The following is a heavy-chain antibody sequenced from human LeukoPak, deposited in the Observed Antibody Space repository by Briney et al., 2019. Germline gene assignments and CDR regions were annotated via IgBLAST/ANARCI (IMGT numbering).Heavy chain of an antibody. Sequence: GGSLRLSCTVSGLTFDEFTMHWVRQAPGKGLKWVSLITSGGLSTFYADSVKGRFTISRDNSKNTLYLQMNSLRAEDTAVYYCARDTARSIAAAGTRIDYWGQGTLVTVSS. CDR1: GLTFDEFT. CDR2: ITSGGLST. CDR3: ARDTARSIAAAGTRIDY. D-gene: IGHD6-13*01. V-gene: IGHV3-43*01. J-gene: IGHJ4*02.